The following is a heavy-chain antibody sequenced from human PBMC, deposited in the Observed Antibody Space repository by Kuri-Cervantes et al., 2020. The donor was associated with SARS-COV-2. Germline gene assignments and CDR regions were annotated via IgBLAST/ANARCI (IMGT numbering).Heavy chain of an antibody. CDR1: GASITHHY. J-gene: IGHJ4*02. D-gene: IGHD3/OR15-3a*01. CDR3: AGASFGLVGACDY. V-gene: IGHV4-59*11. CDR2: VHNSGST. Sequence: SETLSLTCTVSGASITHHYWSWMRQPPGKGLEWIGYVHNSGSTSFSPSLRSRVTMSIDTSMSQFSLKLYSVTAADTAIYYCAGASFGLVGACDYWGQGTTVTVSS.